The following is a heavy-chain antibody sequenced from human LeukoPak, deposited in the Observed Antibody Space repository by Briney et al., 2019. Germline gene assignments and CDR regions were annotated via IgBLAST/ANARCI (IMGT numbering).Heavy chain of an antibody. V-gene: IGHV4-4*02. D-gene: IGHD3-22*01. Sequence: PSGTLSLICGVSGGSISSTNWWTWVRQPPGKGLEWIGEVHLDGRTNYNPSLERRLTMSVDLSENHISLKLTSVTAADTAVYYCARDPISYYYDNRGYFDLWGRGALVTVSS. CDR1: GGSISSTNW. CDR3: ARDPISYYYDNRGYFDL. J-gene: IGHJ2*01. CDR2: VHLDGRT.